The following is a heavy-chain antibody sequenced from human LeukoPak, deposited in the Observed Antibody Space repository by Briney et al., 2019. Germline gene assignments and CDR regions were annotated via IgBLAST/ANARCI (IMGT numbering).Heavy chain of an antibody. CDR2: INPSGGST. Sequence: ASVKVSCKASGYTFTSYQMHWVRRAPGQGLEWMGIINPSGGSTIYAQKFQGRVTMTRDTSTSTVSMELSSLRYEDTAIYYCASRISFSFDYWGQGTLVTVSS. CDR3: ASRISFSFDY. J-gene: IGHJ4*02. CDR1: GYTFTSYQ. V-gene: IGHV1-46*01. D-gene: IGHD2/OR15-2a*01.